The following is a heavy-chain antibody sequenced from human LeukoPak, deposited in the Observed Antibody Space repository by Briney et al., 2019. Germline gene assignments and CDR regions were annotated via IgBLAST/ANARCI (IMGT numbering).Heavy chain of an antibody. Sequence: SQTLSLTCAISGDSVSGSPAVWNWIRQSPSRGLEWLGRAYYRSKWYIDYAVSVKGRITITPNTSKNQFSLQLNSVTPEDTAVYYCARGAVRGGTNFDYWGQGTLVTVSS. J-gene: IGHJ4*02. CDR1: GDSVSGSPAV. D-gene: IGHD3-10*01. CDR3: ARGAVRGGTNFDY. V-gene: IGHV6-1*01. CDR2: AYYRSKWYI.